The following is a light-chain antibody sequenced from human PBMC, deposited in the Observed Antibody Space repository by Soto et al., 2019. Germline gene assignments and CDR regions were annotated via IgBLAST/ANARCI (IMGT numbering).Light chain of an antibody. V-gene: IGKV3-11*01. CDR3: HQRTKWPLT. CDR2: DAS. CDR1: QSISVY. Sequence: EIVLTQSPATLSLSPGERASLSCRASQSISVYLAWYQQKPGQAPRLLIYDASNRATGIPARFSGSGSGTDFTLTISSLEPEDFAVYYCHQRTKWPLTFVGGTKVEIK. J-gene: IGKJ4*01.